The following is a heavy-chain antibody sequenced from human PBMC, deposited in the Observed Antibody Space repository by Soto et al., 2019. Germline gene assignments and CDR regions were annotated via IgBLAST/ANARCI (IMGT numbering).Heavy chain of an antibody. J-gene: IGHJ6*02. V-gene: IGHV5-51*01. CDR1: GYSFTSYW. CDR2: IYPGDSDT. D-gene: IGHD6-6*01. CDR3: ARQVTAARPDYYYCMDV. Sequence: PGESLKISCKGSGYSFTSYWIGWVRQMPGKGLEWMGIIYPGDSDTRYSPSFQGQVTISADKSISTAYLQWSSLKASDTAMYYCARQVTAARPDYYYCMDVWGQVTTVTVSS.